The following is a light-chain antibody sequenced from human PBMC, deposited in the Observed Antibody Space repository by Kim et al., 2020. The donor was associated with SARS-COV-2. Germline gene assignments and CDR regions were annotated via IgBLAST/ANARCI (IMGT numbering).Light chain of an antibody. J-gene: IGLJ3*02. CDR1: SSNIGSNS. CDR2: RND. V-gene: IGLV1-47*01. CDR3: ASWHDTLRGWV. Sequence: QSVLTQAPSASGIPGQSVSISCSGSSSNIGSNSVYWYQQVPGTAPKLLIYRNDQRPSGVPDRFSGSKSGTSASLADSNLRSEDEADYYCASWHDTLRGWVFGGGTQLTVL.